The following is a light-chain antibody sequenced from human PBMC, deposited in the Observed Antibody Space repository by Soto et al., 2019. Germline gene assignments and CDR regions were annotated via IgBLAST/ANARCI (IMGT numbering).Light chain of an antibody. V-gene: IGKV1-39*01. Sequence: DIQMTQSPSSLSAFVGDRVTITCRASQNISTNLNWYQQKPGKAPKLLIYAASSLQSGVPSRFSGSGSGTDFTLTISSLQPEDFATYYCQQANSFPLTFGGGTKVDIK. CDR3: QQANSFPLT. J-gene: IGKJ4*01. CDR1: QNISTN. CDR2: AAS.